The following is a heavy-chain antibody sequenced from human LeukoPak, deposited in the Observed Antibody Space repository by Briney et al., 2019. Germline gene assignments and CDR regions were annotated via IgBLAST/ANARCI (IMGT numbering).Heavy chain of an antibody. CDR3: ARPRTIFGVYYFDY. CDR2: IIPIFGTA. J-gene: IGHJ4*02. Sequence: ASVKVSCKASGGTFISYAISWVRQAPGQGLGWMGGIIPIFGTANYAQKFQGRVTITADESTSTAYMELSSLRSEDTAVYYCARPRTIFGVYYFDYWGQGTLVTVSS. D-gene: IGHD3-3*01. V-gene: IGHV1-69*01. CDR1: GGTFISYA.